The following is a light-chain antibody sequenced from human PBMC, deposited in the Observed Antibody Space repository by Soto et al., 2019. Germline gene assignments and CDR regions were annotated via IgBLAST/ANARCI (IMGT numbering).Light chain of an antibody. V-gene: IGKV3-20*01. CDR1: QSVSSSY. Sequence: EIVLTQSPGTLSLSPGERATLSCRASQSVSSSYLAWYQQKPGQAPRLLIYGASSRATGIPDRFRGSGSGTDFTLTISRLEPEDFAVYYCQQYGSSPTFGQGTTVEIK. J-gene: IGKJ1*01. CDR3: QQYGSSPT. CDR2: GAS.